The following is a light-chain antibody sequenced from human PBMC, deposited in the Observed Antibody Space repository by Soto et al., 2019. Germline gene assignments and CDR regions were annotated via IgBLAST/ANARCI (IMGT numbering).Light chain of an antibody. J-gene: IGKJ1*01. Sequence: DIQMTQSPSTLSASVGDRFTITCRASQSISSWLAWYQQKPGKAPKLLIYDASSLESGVPSRFSGSGSGTDFTLTISRLEAEDFAVYYCLQYGRSPETFGQGTKVDIK. CDR2: DAS. V-gene: IGKV1-5*01. CDR3: LQYGRSPET. CDR1: QSISSW.